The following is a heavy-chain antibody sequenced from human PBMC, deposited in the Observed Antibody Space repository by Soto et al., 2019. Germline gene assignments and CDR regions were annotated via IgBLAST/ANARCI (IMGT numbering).Heavy chain of an antibody. CDR3: ARESYYGSGATVVAY. D-gene: IGHD3-10*01. CDR2: IYYSGTT. Sequence: QVQLQESGPGLVRPSETLSLTCTVSGGSISGYYWSWIRQPPGKGLEWIGYIYYSGTTSYNPSLKRPVTLSVDTSKNQFSLKVNSVTAADTAVYYCARESYYGSGATVVAYWGQGTLVTVSS. J-gene: IGHJ4*02. CDR1: GGSISGYY. V-gene: IGHV4-59*01.